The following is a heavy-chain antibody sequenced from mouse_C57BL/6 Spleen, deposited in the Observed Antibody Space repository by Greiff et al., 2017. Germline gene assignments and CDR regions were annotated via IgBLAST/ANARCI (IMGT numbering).Heavy chain of an antibody. V-gene: IGHV1-50*01. CDR1: GYTFTSYW. D-gene: IGHD1-1*01. J-gene: IGHJ2*01. CDR2: IDPSDSYT. Sequence: QVQLQQPGAELVKPGASVKLSCKASGYTFTSYWMQWVKQRPGQGLEWIGEIDPSDSYTNYNQKFKGKATLTVDTSSSTACMQLSSLTSEDSAVYYCAREYYGSSYFDYWGQGTTLTVSS. CDR3: AREYYGSSYFDY.